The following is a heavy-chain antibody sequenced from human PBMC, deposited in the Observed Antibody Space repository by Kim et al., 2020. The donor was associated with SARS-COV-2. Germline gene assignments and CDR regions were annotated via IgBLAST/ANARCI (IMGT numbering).Heavy chain of an antibody. V-gene: IGHV3-33*06. D-gene: IGHD2-15*01. Sequence: GGSLRLSCAASRFTFSSYGLHWVRQAPGKGLEWVAVIWYDGSNKYHADSVKGRFTISRDNSKNTLYLQMNNLRAEDTAVYYCAKERRKYCSGGSCHLEYWCQGTLVTVSS. J-gene: IGHJ4*02. CDR3: AKERRKYCSGGSCHLEY. CDR1: RFTFSSYG. CDR2: IWYDGSNK.